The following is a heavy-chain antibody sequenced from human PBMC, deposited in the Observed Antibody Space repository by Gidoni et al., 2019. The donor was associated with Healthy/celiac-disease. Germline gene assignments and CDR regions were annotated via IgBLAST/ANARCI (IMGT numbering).Heavy chain of an antibody. CDR3: ARDHDIAAAGTLGNSHSDV. V-gene: IGHV3-21*01. J-gene: IGHJ6*02. Sequence: EVQLVESGGGLVKPGGSLRLSCAASGFTFSSYSMNWVRQAPGKGLEWVSSISSSSSYIYYADSVKGRFTISRDNAKNSLYLQMNSLRAEDTAVYYCARDHDIAAAGTLGNSHSDVWGQGTTVTVSS. CDR1: GFTFSSYS. CDR2: ISSSSSYI. D-gene: IGHD6-13*01.